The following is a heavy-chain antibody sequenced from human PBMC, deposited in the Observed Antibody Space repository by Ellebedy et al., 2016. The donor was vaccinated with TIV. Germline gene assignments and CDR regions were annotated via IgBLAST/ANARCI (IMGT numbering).Heavy chain of an antibody. J-gene: IGHJ4*02. V-gene: IGHV3-23*01. CDR3: AKGVRYDSSGYYQYFDY. Sequence: GESLKISXAASGFTFDDYAMHWVRQAPGKGLEWVSTISGSGGSTHYADSVKGRFIISRDNSKNTLYLQMSSLRAEDTAVYYCAKGVRYDSSGYYQYFDYWGQGTLVTVSS. D-gene: IGHD3-22*01. CDR2: ISGSGGST. CDR1: GFTFDDYA.